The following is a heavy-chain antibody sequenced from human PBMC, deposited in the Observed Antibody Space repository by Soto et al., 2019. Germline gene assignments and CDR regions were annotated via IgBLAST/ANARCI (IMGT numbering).Heavy chain of an antibody. CDR1: GFTFRSYA. J-gene: IGHJ4*02. V-gene: IGHV3-23*01. Sequence: EVQLLESGGGLVQPGGSLRLSCAASGFTFRSYAMNWVRQAPGKGLEWVSVISGSGGSTYYADSVKGRFTISRDNSKNTLYLQMNSLRAEDTAVYYCAKRSIGSSFDYWGQGTLVTVSS. D-gene: IGHD1-26*01. CDR3: AKRSIGSSFDY. CDR2: ISGSGGST.